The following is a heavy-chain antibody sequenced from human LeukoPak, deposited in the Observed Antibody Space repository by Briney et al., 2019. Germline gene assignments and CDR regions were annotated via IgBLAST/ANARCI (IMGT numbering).Heavy chain of an antibody. V-gene: IGHV4-34*01. D-gene: IGHD3-3*01. Sequence: SETLSLTCAVYGGCVSGYYWSWIRQPPGKGLEWIGEINHSGSTNYNPSLKSRVTISVDTSKNQFSLKLSSVTAADTAVYYCARFGGTFDYWGQGTLVTVSS. J-gene: IGHJ4*02. CDR2: INHSGST. CDR3: ARFGGTFDY. CDR1: GGCVSGYY.